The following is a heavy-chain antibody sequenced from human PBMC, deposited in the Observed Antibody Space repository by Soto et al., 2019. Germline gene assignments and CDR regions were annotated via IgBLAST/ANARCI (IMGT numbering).Heavy chain of an antibody. V-gene: IGHV1-69*06. Sequence: QVQLVQSGAEVKKPGSSVKVSCKASGGTFNSYALTWVRQAPGHGLEWMGGIIPIFRSTNDAQKFPGRVTNTADRSTSTAYMELRSLGSDDPALYYGARVILPPYISGWRSLSWGFDFWGRGILVTVSS. CDR2: IIPIFRST. D-gene: IGHD6-19*01. CDR3: ARVILPPYISGWRSLSWGFDF. CDR1: GGTFNSYA. J-gene: IGHJ2*01.